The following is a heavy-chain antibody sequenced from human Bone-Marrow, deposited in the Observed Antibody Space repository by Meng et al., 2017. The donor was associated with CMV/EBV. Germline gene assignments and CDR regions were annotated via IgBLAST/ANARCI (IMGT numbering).Heavy chain of an antibody. CDR1: GYTFTGYY. D-gene: IGHD6-13*01. CDR2: INPNSGGT. V-gene: IGHV1-2*02. CDR3: ARGQYSSSWYRFDP. Sequence: ASVTVSCKASGYTFTGYYMHWVRQAPGQGLEWMGWINPNSGGTNYAQKFQGRVTMTRDTSISPAYMELSRLRSDDTAVYYRARGQYSSSWYRFDPWGQGTLVTVSS. J-gene: IGHJ5*02.